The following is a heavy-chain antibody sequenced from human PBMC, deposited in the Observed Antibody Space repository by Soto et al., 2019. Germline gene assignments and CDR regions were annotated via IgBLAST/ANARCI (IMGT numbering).Heavy chain of an antibody. CDR1: GYSFTSYW. CDR3: ARLDDSSGYYSYYFDY. CDR2: IYPGDSDT. D-gene: IGHD3-22*01. Sequence: GESLKISCKGSGYSFTSYWIGWVRQMAGKGLEWMGIIYPGDSDTRYSPSFQGQVTISADKSISTAYLQWSSLKASDTAMYYCARLDDSSGYYSYYFDYWGQGTLVTVSS. J-gene: IGHJ4*02. V-gene: IGHV5-51*01.